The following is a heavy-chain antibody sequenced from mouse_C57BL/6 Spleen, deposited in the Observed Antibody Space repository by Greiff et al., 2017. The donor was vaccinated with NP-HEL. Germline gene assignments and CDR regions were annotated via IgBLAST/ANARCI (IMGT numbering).Heavy chain of an antibody. CDR2: INPSTGGT. CDR3: AREINYYGSSQYYYAMDY. V-gene: IGHV1-42*01. CDR1: GYSFTGYY. D-gene: IGHD1-1*01. J-gene: IGHJ4*01. Sequence: EVKLQQSGPELVKPGASVKISCKASGYSFTGYYMNWVKQSPEKSLEWIGEINPSTGGTTYNQKFKAKATLTVDKSSSTAYMQLKSLTSEDSAVYYCAREINYYGSSQYYYAMDYWGQGTSVTVSS.